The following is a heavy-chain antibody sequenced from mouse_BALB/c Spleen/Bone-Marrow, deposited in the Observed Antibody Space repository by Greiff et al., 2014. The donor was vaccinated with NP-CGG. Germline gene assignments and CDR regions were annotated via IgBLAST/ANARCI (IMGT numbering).Heavy chain of an antibody. D-gene: IGHD1-2*01. CDR1: GYTFTNYY. J-gene: IGHJ2*01. V-gene: IGHV1S45*01. Sequence: DVQLQQSGAELVRPGASVKLSCKAFGYTFTNYYINWVKQRPGQGLDWIGYFNPYNDYINYNQKFRGKATLTVDKSSSTANLHLSTLASDDSAVYDCRTTAVEAVDYWGQGTTLTVSS. CDR3: RTTAVEAVDY. CDR2: FNPYNDYI.